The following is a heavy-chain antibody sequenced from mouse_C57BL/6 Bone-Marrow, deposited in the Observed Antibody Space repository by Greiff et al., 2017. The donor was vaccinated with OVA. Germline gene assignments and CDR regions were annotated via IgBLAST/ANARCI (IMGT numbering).Heavy chain of an antibody. CDR3: ASPSTGTYWYFDV. CDR2: IRNKANGYTT. V-gene: IGHV7-3*01. CDR1: GFTFTDYY. D-gene: IGHD4-1*02. Sequence: EVQWVESGGGLVQPGGSLSLSCAASGFTFTDYYMSWVRQPPGKALEWLGFIRNKANGYTTEYSASVKGRFTISRDNSQSILYLQMNALRAEDSATYYCASPSTGTYWYFDVWGTGTTVTVSS. J-gene: IGHJ1*03.